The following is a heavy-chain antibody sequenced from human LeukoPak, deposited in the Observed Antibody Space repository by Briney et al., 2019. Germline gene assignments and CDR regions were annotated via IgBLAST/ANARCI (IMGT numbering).Heavy chain of an antibody. D-gene: IGHD5-18*01. CDR1: GYTFSNYG. CDR2: ISPYNGNT. Sequence: ASVKVSFKGSGYTFSNYGISWVRQGPGQGLEWMGWISPYNGNTNYAQKLQGRVTMTTDTSTNTAYMELRSLRSDDTAMYYCARDRMDTGTYFDYWGQGTLVTVSS. J-gene: IGHJ4*02. CDR3: ARDRMDTGTYFDY. V-gene: IGHV1-18*01.